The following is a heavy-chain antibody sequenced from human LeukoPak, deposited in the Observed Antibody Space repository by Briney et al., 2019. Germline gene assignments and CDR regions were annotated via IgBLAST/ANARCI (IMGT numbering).Heavy chain of an antibody. D-gene: IGHD3-22*01. J-gene: IGHJ4*02. CDR2: MNPNSGNT. CDR3: ARDYSKAYYYDSSGYANDY. V-gene: IGHV1-8*01. CDR1: GYTFTSYD. Sequence: ASVKVSCKASGYTFTSYDINWVRQATGQGLEWMGWMNPNSGNTGYAQKFQGRVTMTRNTSISTAYMELSSLRSEDTAVYYCARDYSKAYYYDSSGYANDYWGQGTLVTVSS.